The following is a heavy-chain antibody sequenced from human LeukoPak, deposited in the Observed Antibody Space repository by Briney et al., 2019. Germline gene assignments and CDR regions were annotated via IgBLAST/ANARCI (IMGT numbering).Heavy chain of an antibody. Sequence: PSETLSLTCTVSGGSISSYYWSWIRQPPGKGLEWIGYIYYSGSTNYNPSLKSRVTISVDTSKNQFSLKPSSVTAADTAVYYCAREQRGKYYYDSSGYYYFDYWGQGTLVTVSS. CDR3: AREQRGKYYYDSSGYYYFDY. J-gene: IGHJ4*02. D-gene: IGHD3-22*01. CDR1: GGSISSYY. V-gene: IGHV4-59*01. CDR2: IYYSGST.